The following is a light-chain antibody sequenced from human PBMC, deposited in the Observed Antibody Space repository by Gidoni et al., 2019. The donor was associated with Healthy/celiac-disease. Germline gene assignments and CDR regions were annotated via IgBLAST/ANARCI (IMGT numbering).Light chain of an antibody. J-gene: IGKJ1*01. CDR2: WAS. CDR3: QQYYDSPRT. V-gene: IGKV4-1*01. Sequence: DLVITQSPDSLAVSLGDRATLNCKSSQTVLYRSDNRNYLAWYPQKPGQSPKLLISWASTRASGVPDRFSGSGVGTDFTLTISTLQAEDAAVYFCQQYYDSPRTFGQGTKVEIK. CDR1: QTVLYRSDNRNY.